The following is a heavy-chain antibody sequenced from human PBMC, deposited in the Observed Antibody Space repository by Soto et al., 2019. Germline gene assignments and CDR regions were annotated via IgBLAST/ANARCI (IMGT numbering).Heavy chain of an antibody. D-gene: IGHD1-1*01. Sequence: AASVKVSCKASGGTFSSYAISWVRQAPGQGLEWMGGVIPIFGTANYAQKFQGRVTITADKSTSTAYMELSSLRSEDTAVYYCARQGGPTGTYYYYGMDVWGQGTTVTVSS. CDR3: ARQGGPTGTYYYYGMDV. CDR1: GGTFSSYA. J-gene: IGHJ6*02. CDR2: VIPIFGTA. V-gene: IGHV1-69*06.